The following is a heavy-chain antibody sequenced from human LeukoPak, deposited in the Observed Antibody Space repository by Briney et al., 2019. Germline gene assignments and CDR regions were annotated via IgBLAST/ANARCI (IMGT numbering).Heavy chain of an antibody. CDR2: ITWNGGTI. J-gene: IGHJ4*02. Sequence: SGGSLRLSCAASGFTFDDYAMHWVRQTPGKGLEWVSDITWNGGTIHYADSVKGRFTISRDNAKNSLYLQMNSLRPEDTALYYCASGALISGWPPGRWGQGTLVTVSS. CDR3: ASGALISGWPPGR. V-gene: IGHV3-9*01. D-gene: IGHD6-19*01. CDR1: GFTFDDYA.